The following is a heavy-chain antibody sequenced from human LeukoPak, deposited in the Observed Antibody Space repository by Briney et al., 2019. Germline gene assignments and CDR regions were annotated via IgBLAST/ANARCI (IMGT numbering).Heavy chain of an antibody. J-gene: IGHJ6*02. CDR3: ARDTSSRGSSWGYYYGMDV. CDR1: GFTFSSYS. D-gene: IGHD6-13*01. V-gene: IGHV3-21*01. Sequence: VGSLRLSCAASGFTFSSYSMNWVRQAPGKGLEWVSSISSSSSYIYYADSVKGRFTISRDNAKNSLYLQMNSLRAEDTAVYYCARDTSSRGSSWGYYYGMDVWGQGTTVTVSS. CDR2: ISSSSSYI.